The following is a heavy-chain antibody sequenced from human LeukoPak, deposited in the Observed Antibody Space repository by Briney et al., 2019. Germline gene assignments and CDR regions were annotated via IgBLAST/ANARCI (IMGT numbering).Heavy chain of an antibody. Sequence: PGGSLRLSCAASGFTFSSYSMNWVRQAPGKGLEWVSSISSSSSYIYYADSVKGRFTISRDNAKNSLYLQMNSLRAEDTAVYYCARHGGYSNYFDYWGQGTLVTVSS. D-gene: IGHD5-18*01. V-gene: IGHV3-21*01. J-gene: IGHJ4*02. CDR2: ISSSSSYI. CDR3: ARHGGYSNYFDY. CDR1: GFTFSSYS.